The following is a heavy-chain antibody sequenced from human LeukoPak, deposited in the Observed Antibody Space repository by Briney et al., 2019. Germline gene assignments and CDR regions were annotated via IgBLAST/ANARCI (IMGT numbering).Heavy chain of an antibody. Sequence: GGSLRLSCAASGFTVSSNYMSWVRQAPGKGLEWVSVIYSGGSTYYADSVKGRFTISRDNSKNTLYLQMNSLRAEDTAVYYCARDARIVGAYFYLYHRMDGRGQGTTVTVSS. CDR2: IYSGGST. CDR1: GFTVSSNY. J-gene: IGHJ6*02. V-gene: IGHV3-66*01. CDR3: ARDARIVGAYFYLYHRMDG. D-gene: IGHD1-26*01.